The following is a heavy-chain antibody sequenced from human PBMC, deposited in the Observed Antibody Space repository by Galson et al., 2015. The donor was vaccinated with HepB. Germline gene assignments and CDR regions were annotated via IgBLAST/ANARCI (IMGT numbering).Heavy chain of an antibody. Sequence: SLRLSCAASGFTFSSYWMHWVRQAPGKGLVWVSRINSGGSSTNYADSVKGRFTISRDNAKNTLYLQMNSLRAEDTAVYYCVRGASGSYYRLDYWGQGTLVTVSS. D-gene: IGHD3-10*01. CDR2: INSGGSST. CDR1: GFTFSSYW. CDR3: VRGASGSYYRLDY. V-gene: IGHV3-74*01. J-gene: IGHJ4*02.